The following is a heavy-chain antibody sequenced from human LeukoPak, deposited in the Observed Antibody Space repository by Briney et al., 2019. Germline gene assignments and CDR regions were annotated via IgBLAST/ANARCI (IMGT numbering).Heavy chain of an antibody. J-gene: IGHJ5*02. D-gene: IGHD1-1*01. CDR3: AKDLVRRTTT. Sequence: PGGSLRLSCAASGFTFDDYAMHWVRQAPGKGLEWVSGISWNSGSIGYADSVKGRFTISRDNSKNTLYLQMNSLRAEDTAVYYCAKDLVRRTTTWGQGTLVTVSS. CDR2: ISWNSGSI. V-gene: IGHV3-9*01. CDR1: GFTFDDYA.